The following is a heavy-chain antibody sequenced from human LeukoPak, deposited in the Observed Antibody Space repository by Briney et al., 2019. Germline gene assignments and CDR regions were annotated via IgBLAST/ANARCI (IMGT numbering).Heavy chain of an antibody. V-gene: IGHV3-30-3*01. Sequence: PGGSLRLSCAASGFTFSTYAMHWVRQAPGKGLEWVTVISYDGYNKYYADSVKGRFTISRDNSKNTLYLQMNSLRPEDTAVYYCARDLYLPETAPGLDYWGQGTLVTVSS. CDR2: ISYDGYNK. D-gene: IGHD6-13*01. CDR3: ARDLYLPETAPGLDY. CDR1: GFTFSTYA. J-gene: IGHJ4*02.